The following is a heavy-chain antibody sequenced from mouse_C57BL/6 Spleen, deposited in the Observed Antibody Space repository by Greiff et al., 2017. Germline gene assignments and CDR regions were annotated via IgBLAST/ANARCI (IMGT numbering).Heavy chain of an antibody. V-gene: IGHV1-34*01. CDR1: GYTFTDYY. CDR3: TRPVDGQSARDY. Sequence: EVKLQQSGPELVKPGASVKLSCTASGYTFTDYYMHWVKQSHGKSLEWIGYIYPNNGGNGYNQKFKGKATLTVDKSSSTAYMELRSLTSEDSAVYYGTRPVDGQSARDYGGQGTSVTVS. CDR2: IYPNNGGN. D-gene: IGHD1-1*01. J-gene: IGHJ4*01.